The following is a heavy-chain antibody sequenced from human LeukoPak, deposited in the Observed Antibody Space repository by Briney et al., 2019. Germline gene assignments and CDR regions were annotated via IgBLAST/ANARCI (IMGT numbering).Heavy chain of an antibody. D-gene: IGHD3-22*01. J-gene: IGHJ4*02. CDR1: GFTFSSYA. CDR2: ISGDGATT. V-gene: IGHV3-23*01. CDR3: AKGGVVVAHYFDY. Sequence: QTGGSLRLSCAASGFTFSSYAMSWVRQAPGKGLEWVSSISGDGATTYYTDSAKGRFTISRDNSKSTLYLQMNSLRAEDTAVYYCAKGGVVVAHYFDYWGQGTLVTVSS.